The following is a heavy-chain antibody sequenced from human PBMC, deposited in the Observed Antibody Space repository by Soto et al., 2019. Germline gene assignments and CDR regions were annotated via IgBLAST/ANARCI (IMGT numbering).Heavy chain of an antibody. CDR1: GGSITSGDYY. D-gene: IGHD4-17*01. V-gene: IGHV4-30-4*01. Sequence: VQLQESGPGLVKPSQTLSLSCTVSGGSITSGDYYWTWIRQPPGKGLEWIGHIYYSGSTYYNPSLKSRVTISLDKPKNQFSLNVSSVTAADTAVYYCARDRDDCDYSLDYWGQGTLVTVSS. CDR2: IYYSGST. J-gene: IGHJ4*02. CDR3: ARDRDDCDYSLDY.